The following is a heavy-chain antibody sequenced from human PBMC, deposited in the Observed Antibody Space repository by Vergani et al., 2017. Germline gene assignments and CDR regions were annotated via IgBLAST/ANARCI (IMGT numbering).Heavy chain of an antibody. CDR1: GYTFTSYD. J-gene: IGHJ6*02. V-gene: IGHV1-8*03. CDR3: AGGSSGYEVYYYYGMDV. D-gene: IGHD3-22*01. CDR2: MNPNSGNT. Sequence: QVQLVQSGAEVKKPGASVKVSCKASGYTFTSYDINWVRQATGQGLEWMGWMNPNSGNTGYAQKFQGRVTITRNTSISTAYMELSSLRSEDTAVYYCAGGSSGYEVYYYYGMDVWGQGTTVTVSS.